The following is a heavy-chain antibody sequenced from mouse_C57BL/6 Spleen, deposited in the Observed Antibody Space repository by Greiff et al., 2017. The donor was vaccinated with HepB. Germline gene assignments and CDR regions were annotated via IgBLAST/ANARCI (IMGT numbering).Heavy chain of an antibody. CDR1: GYAFSSYW. V-gene: IGHV1-80*01. J-gene: IGHJ1*03. D-gene: IGHD1-1*01. CDR2: IYPGDGDT. CDR3: ARRGTTVGYFDV. Sequence: VKLQQSGAELVKPGASVKISCKASGYAFSSYWMNWVKQRPGKGLEWIGQIYPGDGDTNYNGKFKGKATLTEDKSSSTAYMQLNSLTSEDSAVYFCARRGTTVGYFDVWGTGTTVTVSS.